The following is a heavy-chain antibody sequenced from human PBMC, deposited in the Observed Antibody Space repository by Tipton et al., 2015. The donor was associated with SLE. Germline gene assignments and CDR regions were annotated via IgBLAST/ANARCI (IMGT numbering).Heavy chain of an antibody. CDR1: GGSFSGYY. Sequence: TLSLTCAVYGGSFSGYYWNWIRQPPGKGLEWIGEINHSGSTNYNPSLKSRVTISVDTSKNQFSLKLSSVTAADTAVYYCASTSGNFPFDYWGQGSLVTVSS. J-gene: IGHJ4*02. CDR2: INHSGST. V-gene: IGHV4-34*01. CDR3: ASTSGNFPFDY. D-gene: IGHD1-26*01.